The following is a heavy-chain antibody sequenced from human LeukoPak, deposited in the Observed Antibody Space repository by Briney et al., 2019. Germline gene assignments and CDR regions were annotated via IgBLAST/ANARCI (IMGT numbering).Heavy chain of an antibody. CDR3: ASPTYYDFWSGYYTPDY. V-gene: IGHV3-7*03. D-gene: IGHD3-3*01. CDR2: IKQDGSEK. Sequence: GGSLRLSCAASGFTFSSYWMSWVGQAPGKGLEWVANIKQDGSEKYYVDSVKGRFTISRDNAKNSLYLQMISLRAEDTAVYYCASPTYYDFWSGYYTPDYWGQGTLVTVSS. CDR1: GFTFSSYW. J-gene: IGHJ4*02.